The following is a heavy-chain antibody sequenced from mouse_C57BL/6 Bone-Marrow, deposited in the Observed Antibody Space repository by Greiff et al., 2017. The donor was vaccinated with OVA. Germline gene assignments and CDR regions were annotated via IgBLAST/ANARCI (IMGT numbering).Heavy chain of an antibody. J-gene: IGHJ3*01. Sequence: VQGVESGPELVKPGASVKISCKASGYAFSSSCMNWVKQRPGKGLEWIGRIYPGDGDTNYNGKFKGKATLTADKSSSTAYMQLSSLTSEDSAVYFCASQIYYGNYVFAYWGQGTLVTVSA. CDR1: GYAFSSSC. V-gene: IGHV1-82*01. CDR2: IYPGDGDT. CDR3: ASQIYYGNYVFAY. D-gene: IGHD2-1*01.